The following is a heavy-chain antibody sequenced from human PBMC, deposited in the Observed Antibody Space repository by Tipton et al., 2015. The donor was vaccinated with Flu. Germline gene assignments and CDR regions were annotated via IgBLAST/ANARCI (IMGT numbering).Heavy chain of an antibody. J-gene: IGHJ4*02. Sequence: SLRLSCVASGFTFSSYAMSWVRQAPGKGLEWVSLISTSGNTHYADSVKGRFTISRDNSKDTLYLEMNSVRAEDAAIYYCATDWDSTGYFNGRDSWGQGALVTVSS. V-gene: IGHV3-23*01. CDR1: GFTFSSYA. CDR3: ATDWDSTGYFNGRDS. CDR2: ISTSGNT. D-gene: IGHD3-22*01.